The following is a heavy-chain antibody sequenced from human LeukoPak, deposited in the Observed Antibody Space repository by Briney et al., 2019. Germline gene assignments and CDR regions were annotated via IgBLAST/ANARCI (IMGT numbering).Heavy chain of an antibody. J-gene: IGHJ6*03. V-gene: IGHV1-2*02. CDR3: ARMWEYSSSSSLGSYYYYYMDV. D-gene: IGHD6-6*01. Sequence: ASVKVSCKASGYTFTGYYMHWVRQASGQGLEWMGWINPNSGGTNYAQKFQGRVTMTRDTSISTAYMELSRLRSDDTAVYYCARMWEYSSSSSLGSYYYYYMDVWGKGTTDTVSS. CDR2: INPNSGGT. CDR1: GYTFTGYY.